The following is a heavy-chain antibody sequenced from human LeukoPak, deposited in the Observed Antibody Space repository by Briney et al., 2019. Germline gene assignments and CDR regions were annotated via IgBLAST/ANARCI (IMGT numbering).Heavy chain of an antibody. J-gene: IGHJ4*02. V-gene: IGHV3-30*04. CDR2: VSYDGSNK. D-gene: IGHD1-26*01. CDR3: ARDTSFAVGATLDF. Sequence: GGSLGLSCATSGFPFSDFSMTWVRQAPGKGLEWVAVVSYDGSNKYYANSVKGRFTISRDKSKNTLHLQMNSLRAEDTAIYYCARDTSFAVGATLDFWGQGTLVTVSS. CDR1: GFPFSDFS.